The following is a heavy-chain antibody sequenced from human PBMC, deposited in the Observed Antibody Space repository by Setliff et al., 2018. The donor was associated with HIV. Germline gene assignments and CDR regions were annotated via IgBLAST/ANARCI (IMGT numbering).Heavy chain of an antibody. D-gene: IGHD2-15*01. Sequence: ALVKVSCKASGGTFSRYAITWVRQAPGQGLEWMGIINPSGGSTSYAQKFQGRVTMTRDTSTSTVYMELSSLRSEDTAVYYCARGYCSGGSCFLHDYWGQGTLVTVSS. V-gene: IGHV1-46*01. CDR3: ARGYCSGGSCFLHDY. CDR1: GGTFSRYA. CDR2: INPSGGST. J-gene: IGHJ4*02.